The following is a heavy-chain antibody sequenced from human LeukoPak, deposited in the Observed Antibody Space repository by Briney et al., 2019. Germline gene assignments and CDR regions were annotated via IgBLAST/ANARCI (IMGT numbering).Heavy chain of an antibody. CDR1: GASISGYW. J-gene: IGHJ4*02. Sequence: SETLSLTCDVSGASISGYWWSWIRQPAGKGLEWIGRMYTDGDTNYNPALKSRVTISVDTSKNQFSLKLSSVTAADTAVYYCARAAGTKDTGAPFDYWGQGTLVTVSS. V-gene: IGHV4-4*07. D-gene: IGHD6-19*01. CDR3: ARAAGTKDTGAPFDY. CDR2: MYTDGDT.